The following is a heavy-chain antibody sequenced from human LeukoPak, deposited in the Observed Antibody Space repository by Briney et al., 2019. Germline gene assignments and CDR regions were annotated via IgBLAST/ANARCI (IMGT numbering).Heavy chain of an antibody. CDR1: GFTFSSYS. V-gene: IGHV3-21*04. CDR3: AKGGMAVAGLGY. D-gene: IGHD6-19*01. Sequence: GGSLRLSCAASGFTFSSYSMNWVRQAPGKGLEWVSSISSSSSYIYYADSVKGRFTISRDNAKNSLYLQMNSLRDEDTAVYYCAKGGMAVAGLGYWGQGTLVTVSS. J-gene: IGHJ4*02. CDR2: ISSSSSYI.